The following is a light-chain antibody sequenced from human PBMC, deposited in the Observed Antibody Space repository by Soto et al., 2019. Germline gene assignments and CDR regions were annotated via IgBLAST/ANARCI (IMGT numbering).Light chain of an antibody. CDR1: QSIITF. Sequence: IKMTQSPSSLSASVGDRVTITCRASQSIITFLNWYQKKPGRAPRLLIYTASRLQSGVPSRFSGGGSGTDFTLTINSLQPEDFATYYCQQSYNTPWTFGQGTKVDIK. CDR2: TAS. CDR3: QQSYNTPWT. J-gene: IGKJ1*01. V-gene: IGKV1-39*01.